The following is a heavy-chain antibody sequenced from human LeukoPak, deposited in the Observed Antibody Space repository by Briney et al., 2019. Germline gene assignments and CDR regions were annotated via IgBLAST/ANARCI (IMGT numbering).Heavy chain of an antibody. Sequence: GGSLRFSCAASGFTFSSYEMSWVRQAPGKGLEWVSYISSSGSTIYYADSVKGRFTISRDNAKNSLYLQMNSLRAEDTAVYYCASSYSSSWFNWFDPWGQGTLVTVSS. J-gene: IGHJ5*02. CDR2: ISSSGSTI. CDR1: GFTFSSYE. CDR3: ASSYSSSWFNWFDP. D-gene: IGHD6-13*01. V-gene: IGHV3-48*03.